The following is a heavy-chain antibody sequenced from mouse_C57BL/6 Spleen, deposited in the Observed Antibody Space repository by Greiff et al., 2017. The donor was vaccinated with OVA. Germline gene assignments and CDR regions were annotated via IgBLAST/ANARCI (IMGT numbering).Heavy chain of an antibody. J-gene: IGHJ2*01. CDR1: GFTFSDYY. Sequence: EVQRVESEGGLVQPGSSMKLSCTASGFTFSDYYMAWVRQVPEKGLEWVANINYNGSSTYYLDSLKSRFIISRDNAKNILYLQMSSLKSEDTATYYCARGGGKPFDYWGQGTTLTVSS. V-gene: IGHV5-16*01. D-gene: IGHD2-1*01. CDR2: INYNGSST. CDR3: ARGGGKPFDY.